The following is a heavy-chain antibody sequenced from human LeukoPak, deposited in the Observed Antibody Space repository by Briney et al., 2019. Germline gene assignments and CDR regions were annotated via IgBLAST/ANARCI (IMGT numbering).Heavy chain of an antibody. Sequence: SETLSLTCAVYGGSFSGYYWSWIRQPPGKGLEWIGEINHSGSTNYNPSLKSRVTISVDTSKNQFSLKLSSVTAADTAVYYCARDYGSGSNWFDPWGQGTLVTVSS. J-gene: IGHJ5*02. CDR3: ARDYGSGSNWFDP. V-gene: IGHV4-34*01. D-gene: IGHD3-10*01. CDR1: GGSFSGYY. CDR2: INHSGST.